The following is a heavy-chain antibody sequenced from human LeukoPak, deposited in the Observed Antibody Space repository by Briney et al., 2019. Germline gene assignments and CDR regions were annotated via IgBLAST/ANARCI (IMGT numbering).Heavy chain of an antibody. D-gene: IGHD6-19*01. CDR2: ISSSSSTI. J-gene: IGHJ6*03. Sequence: PGGSLRLSCAASGFPFSSYGLNWVRQAPGKGLEWLSYISSSSSTIYYADSVKGRFTIFRDNAKNSLYLQMISLRAEDTALYYCARVFSGWYGNYMDVWGKGTTVTVSS. CDR1: GFPFSSYG. CDR3: ARVFSGWYGNYMDV. V-gene: IGHV3-48*01.